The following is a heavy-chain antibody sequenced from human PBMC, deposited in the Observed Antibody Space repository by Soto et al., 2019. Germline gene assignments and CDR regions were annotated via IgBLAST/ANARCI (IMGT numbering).Heavy chain of an antibody. CDR2: INTVGSDT. J-gene: IGHJ5*02. Sequence: EVQLVESGGGLVQPGGSLRLSCAASGFTFSSYWMHWVRQAPGKGLVWVSRINTVGSDTRYADSVKGRFTSSRDNAKNTLYREMNSLRAEDTAVYYCARGLGTPPSWLDPWGQGTLVTVSS. V-gene: IGHV3-74*01. D-gene: IGHD7-27*01. CDR1: GFTFSSYW. CDR3: ARGLGTPPSWLDP.